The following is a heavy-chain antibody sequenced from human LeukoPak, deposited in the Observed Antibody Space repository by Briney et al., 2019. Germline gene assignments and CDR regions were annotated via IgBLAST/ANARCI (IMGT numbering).Heavy chain of an antibody. CDR1: GFTVSTNS. D-gene: IGHD3-22*01. V-gene: IGHV3-53*01. J-gene: IGHJ4*02. Sequence: GGSLRLSCTVSGFTVSTNSMSWVRQTPGKGLEWGSFIYSGGSTHYSDSVKGRVTISRDKSKNTLYLQMDSLRAEDTAVYYCARRAGDYSHPYDYWGQGTLVTVSS. CDR2: IYSGGST. CDR3: ARRAGDYSHPYDY.